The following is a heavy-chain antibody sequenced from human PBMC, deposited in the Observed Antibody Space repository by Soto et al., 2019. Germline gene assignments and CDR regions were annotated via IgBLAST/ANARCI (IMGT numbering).Heavy chain of an antibody. J-gene: IGHJ4*02. CDR1: GFTFSSYA. CDR3: AKKLTGSVMSCPDY. CDR2: TSSDETIK. Sequence: PGGSLRLSCAASGFTFSSYAMSWVRQAPGKGLEWVAATSSDETIKTYSDSAKGRFTISRDNSRNRLYLQMDSLRAEDTALYYSAKKLTGSVMSCPDYWGRGTQVTVSS. D-gene: IGHD4-4*01. V-gene: IGHV3-30*18.